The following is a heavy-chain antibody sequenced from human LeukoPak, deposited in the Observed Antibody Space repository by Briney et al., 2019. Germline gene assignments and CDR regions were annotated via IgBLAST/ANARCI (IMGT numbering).Heavy chain of an antibody. Sequence: SETLSLTCTVSGGSISSYYWSWIRQPPGKGLEWIGHIYYSGSTNYNPSLKSRVTISVDTSKDQFSLKLSSVTAADTAVYYCARHTIGKVRGVNYFDYWGQGTLVTVSS. D-gene: IGHD3-10*01. V-gene: IGHV4-59*08. CDR2: IYYSGST. CDR1: GGSISSYY. J-gene: IGHJ4*02. CDR3: ARHTIGKVRGVNYFDY.